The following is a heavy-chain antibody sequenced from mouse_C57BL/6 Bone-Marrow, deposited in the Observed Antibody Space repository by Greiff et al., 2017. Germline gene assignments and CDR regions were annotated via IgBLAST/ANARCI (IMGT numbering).Heavy chain of an antibody. CDR3: AGCGNYGCAY. Sequence: EVKLMESGPELVQPGASVKISCKASGYSFTGYYMNWVKPSPEKSLEWIGEINPSTGGTTYNQKFKAKATLTVDKSSSTAYMQLKSLTSEDSAVYYCAGCGNYGCAYWCQGTLVTVSA. D-gene: IGHD2-1*01. J-gene: IGHJ3*01. CDR2: INPSTGGT. V-gene: IGHV1-42*01. CDR1: GYSFTGYY.